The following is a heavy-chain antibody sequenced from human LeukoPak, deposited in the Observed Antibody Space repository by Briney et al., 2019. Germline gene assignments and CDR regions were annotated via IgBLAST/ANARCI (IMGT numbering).Heavy chain of an antibody. D-gene: IGHD1-26*01. J-gene: IGHJ5*01. CDR1: EFTVSSNY. Sequence: PGGSLRLSCAASEFTVSSNYMSWVRQAPGKGLEWVSVIYSGGSTYYADSVKGRFTISRDNSKNTLYLQMNSLRAEDTAVYYCARDRIVGAYNWFDPWGQGTLVTVSS. CDR3: ARDRIVGAYNWFDP. V-gene: IGHV3-53*01. CDR2: IYSGGST.